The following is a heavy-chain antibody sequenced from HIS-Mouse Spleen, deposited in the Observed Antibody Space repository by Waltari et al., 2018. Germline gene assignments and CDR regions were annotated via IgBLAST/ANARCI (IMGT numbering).Heavy chain of an antibody. V-gene: IGHV4-59*12. CDR1: GFTFSSYG. CDR2: IYYSGST. CDR3: ARAPTGFLEWFDAFDI. J-gene: IGHJ3*02. D-gene: IGHD3-3*01. Sequence: QVQLVESGGGVVQPGRSLRLSCAASGFTFSSYGMHWVRQAPGKGVGWIGSIYYSGSTYYNPSLKSRVTISVDTSKNQFSLKLSSVTAADTAVYYCARAPTGFLEWFDAFDIWGQGTMVTVSS.